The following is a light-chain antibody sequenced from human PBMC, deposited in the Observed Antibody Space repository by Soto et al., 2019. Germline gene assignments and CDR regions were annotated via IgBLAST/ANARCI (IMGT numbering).Light chain of an antibody. J-gene: IGKJ3*01. V-gene: IGKV3-20*01. CDR2: GAS. Sequence: EVVLTQSPGTLSLSPGARATLSCRASQSVNDNHLAWYQQKGGQAPRLLIYGASTRATGVPERFSGSGFGTAYMLSINRPEPEAFALYYCQLYGGSHPWGTFGPGTTV. CDR1: QSVNDNH. CDR3: QLYGGSHPWGT.